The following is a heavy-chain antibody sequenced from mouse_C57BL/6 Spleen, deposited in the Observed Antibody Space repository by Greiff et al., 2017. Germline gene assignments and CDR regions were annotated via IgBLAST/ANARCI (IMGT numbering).Heavy chain of an antibody. CDR3: ARQPLDY. V-gene: IGHV1-69*01. J-gene: IGHJ2*01. D-gene: IGHD6-1*01. CDR2: IDPSDSYT. CDR1: GYTFTSYW. Sequence: QVQLQQPGAELVMPGASVKLSCKASGYTFTSYWMHWVKQRPGQGLEWIGEIDPSDSYTNSNQKFKGKSTLTVDKSSSTAYMQLSSLTSEDSAVYYCARQPLDYWGQGTTLTVAS.